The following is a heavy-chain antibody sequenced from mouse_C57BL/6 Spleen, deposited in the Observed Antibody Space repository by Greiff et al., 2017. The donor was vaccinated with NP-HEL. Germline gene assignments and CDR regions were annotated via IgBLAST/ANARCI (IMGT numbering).Heavy chain of an antibody. Sequence: QVQLQQSGPELVKPGASVKISCKASGYAFSSSWMNWVKQRPGKGLEWIGRIYPGDGDTNYNGKFKGKATLTADKSSSTAYMQLSSLTSEDSAVYFCARSGGPLYAMDYWGQGTSVTVSS. CDR1: GYAFSSSW. V-gene: IGHV1-82*01. D-gene: IGHD3-1*01. CDR2: IYPGDGDT. CDR3: ARSGGPLYAMDY. J-gene: IGHJ4*01.